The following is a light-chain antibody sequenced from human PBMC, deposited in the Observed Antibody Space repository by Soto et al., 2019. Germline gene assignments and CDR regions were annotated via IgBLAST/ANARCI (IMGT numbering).Light chain of an antibody. Sequence: EIVLTQSPATLSLSPGERATLSCRASQSVSSYLAWYQQKPGQAPRLLIYDASNRATGIPARFSGSGSGTDFTLPISRLEPEDFAVYYCQQRSNWPPLFGQGTKLEIK. J-gene: IGKJ2*01. V-gene: IGKV3-11*01. CDR3: QQRSNWPPL. CDR2: DAS. CDR1: QSVSSY.